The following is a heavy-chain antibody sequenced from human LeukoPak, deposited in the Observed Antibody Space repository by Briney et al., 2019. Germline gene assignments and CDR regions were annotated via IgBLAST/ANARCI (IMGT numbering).Heavy chain of an antibody. CDR1: GFTFSHYY. D-gene: IGHD3-10*01. V-gene: IGHV3-11*04. CDR3: ARDPPIWFGEFPFDY. Sequence: WESLRLSCAASGFTFSHYYLSWIRQAPGKGLEWVSYISSSGSTIYYADSVKGRFTISRDNAKNSLYLQMNSLRAEDTAVYYCARDPPIWFGEFPFDYWGQGTLVTVSS. J-gene: IGHJ4*02. CDR2: ISSSGSTI.